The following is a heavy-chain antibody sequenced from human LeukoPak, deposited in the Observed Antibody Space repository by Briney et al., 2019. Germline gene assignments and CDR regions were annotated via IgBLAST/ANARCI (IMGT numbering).Heavy chain of an antibody. CDR3: ARDGGDVVVLAGSGFDY. V-gene: IGHV3-74*01. CDR1: GFTFSSYW. CDR2: INSDGSST. J-gene: IGHJ4*02. Sequence: PGGSLRLSCAASGFTFSSYWMHWVRQAPGKGLVWVSRINSDGSSTSYADSVKGRFTISRDNAKNTLYLQMNSLRAEDTAVYYCARDGGDVVVLAGSGFDYWGQGTLVTVSS. D-gene: IGHD2-15*01.